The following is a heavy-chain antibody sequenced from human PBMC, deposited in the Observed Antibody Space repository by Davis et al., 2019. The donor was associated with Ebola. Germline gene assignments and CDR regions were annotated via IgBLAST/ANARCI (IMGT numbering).Heavy chain of an antibody. Sequence: GESLKISCAASGFTFGYYTMHWVRQAPAKGLEWVAAISYDGVNHLYADSVKGRFTISRDNPKNALWLQMDSLRAEDTAMYYCARIVPDWYDSSGYSRNGRFDCWGQGTLVTVFS. J-gene: IGHJ4*02. V-gene: IGHV3-30*04. CDR1: GFTFGYYT. CDR2: ISYDGVNH. D-gene: IGHD3-22*01. CDR3: ARIVPDWYDSSGYSRNGRFDC.